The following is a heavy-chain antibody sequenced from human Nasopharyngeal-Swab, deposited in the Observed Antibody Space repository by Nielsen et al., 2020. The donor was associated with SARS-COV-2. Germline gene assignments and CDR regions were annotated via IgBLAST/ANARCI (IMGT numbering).Heavy chain of an antibody. J-gene: IGHJ6*03. CDR2: IYPDDSDT. D-gene: IGHD2-15*01. V-gene: IGHV5-51*01. CDR1: GSSFTTFW. CDR3: ARLRGSAFYYYYLDV. Sequence: GESLKISCKGSGSSFTTFWITWVRQMPGKGLEWMEIIYPDDSDTRYSPSFQGQVTFSVDKSTSTAYLQWSSLKASDTAMYYCARLRGSAFYYYYLDVWGKGTTVTVSS.